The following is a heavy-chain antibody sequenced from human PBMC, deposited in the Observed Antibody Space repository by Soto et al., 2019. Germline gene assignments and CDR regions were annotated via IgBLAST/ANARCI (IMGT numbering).Heavy chain of an antibody. D-gene: IGHD5-18*01. J-gene: IGHJ6*04. V-gene: IGHV4-30-4*01. Sequence: SETLSLTCTVSGGSISSGDYYWSWIRQPPGQGLEWIGYIYYSGNTYYNPSLKSRVTISVDTSKNQFSLKLSYVIAADTAVYYCARELIQLWPHYYYGMDVWGKGTTVTVS. CDR2: IYYSGNT. CDR3: ARELIQLWPHYYYGMDV. CDR1: GGSISSGDYY.